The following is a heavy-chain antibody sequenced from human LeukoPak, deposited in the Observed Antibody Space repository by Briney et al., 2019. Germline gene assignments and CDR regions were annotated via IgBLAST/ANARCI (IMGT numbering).Heavy chain of an antibody. CDR3: ARGGDYELDY. D-gene: IGHD4-17*01. J-gene: IGHJ4*02. Sequence: GGSLRLSCAASGFTFSDHYMDWVRQAPGKGLEWVGRTRNKANSYTTEYAASVKGSFTISRDDSKNSLYLQMNSLKTEDTAVYYCARGGDYELDYWGQGTLVTVSS. CDR1: GFTFSDHY. V-gene: IGHV3-72*01. CDR2: TRNKANSYTT.